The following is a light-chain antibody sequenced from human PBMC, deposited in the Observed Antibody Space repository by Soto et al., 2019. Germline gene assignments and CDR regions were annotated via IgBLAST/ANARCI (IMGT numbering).Light chain of an antibody. CDR1: QSVLYSSNNKNY. CDR3: QQYYSTPLT. CDR2: WAS. Sequence: DIVMTQSPDSLAVSLGERATINCKSSQSVLYSSNNKNYLAWYQQKPGQPPKLVIYWASTRESGVPDRFSGSGSGTDFTLTISSLQAEDEAVYYCQQYYSTPLTFGGGTKVEIK. V-gene: IGKV4-1*01. J-gene: IGKJ4*01.